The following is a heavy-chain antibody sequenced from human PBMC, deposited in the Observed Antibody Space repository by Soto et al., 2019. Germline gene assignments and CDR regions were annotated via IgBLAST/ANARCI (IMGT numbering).Heavy chain of an antibody. CDR1: GFNFDDHV. CDR2: INWNGYSV. V-gene: IGHV3-20*04. J-gene: IGHJ6*02. D-gene: IGHD3-3*01. CDR3: ARSWSGSTSGRVDV. Sequence: PAGSLRLSCVASGFNFDDHVMNWVRQVPGKGLAWVGHINWNGYSVGYGGSVRGRFTISRDNAQSTLYLQMNSLRPEDTAVYYCARSWSGSTSGRVDVWGQGTTVTVSS.